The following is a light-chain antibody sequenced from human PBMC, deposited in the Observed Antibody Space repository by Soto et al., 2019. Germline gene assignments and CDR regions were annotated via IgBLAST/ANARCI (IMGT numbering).Light chain of an antibody. CDR1: QSVSTY. CDR3: QQRSSWPVT. J-gene: IGKJ5*01. Sequence: PGERAPLSCRASQSVSTYLAWYQQKPAQAPRLLIYDASSRATGIPARFSGSGSGTDFTLTISSLEPEDFAVYYCQQRSSWPVTFGQGTRLE. V-gene: IGKV3-11*01. CDR2: DAS.